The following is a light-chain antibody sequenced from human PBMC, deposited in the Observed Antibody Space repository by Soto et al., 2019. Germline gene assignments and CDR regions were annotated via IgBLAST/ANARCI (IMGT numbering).Light chain of an antibody. Sequence: QSVLTQPASVSGSPGQSITISCTGTSSDVGAFNYVSWYLQYPGKAPKLMIYEVGNRPSGVSNRFSRSKSGNTASLTISGLQAEDEADYYCCSYAIGSIYVFGTGTKLTVL. CDR1: SSDVGAFNY. V-gene: IGLV2-14*01. CDR2: EVG. J-gene: IGLJ1*01. CDR3: CSYAIGSIYV.